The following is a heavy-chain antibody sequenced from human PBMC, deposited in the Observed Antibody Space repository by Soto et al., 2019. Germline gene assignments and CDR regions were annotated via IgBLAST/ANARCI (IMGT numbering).Heavy chain of an antibody. V-gene: IGHV3-23*01. CDR2: ISPTGGTT. Sequence: GGSLRLSCATSGFIFRIYDMSLVRQAPGKGLEWVSCISPTGGTTYYADSVKGRFTIPRDNSGHTLFLTLKSLRVDDTAIYYCAKPAPGLGTSQRYFESWCQGALVTAFS. CDR3: AKPAPGLGTSQRYFES. J-gene: IGHJ4*03. CDR1: GFIFRIYD.